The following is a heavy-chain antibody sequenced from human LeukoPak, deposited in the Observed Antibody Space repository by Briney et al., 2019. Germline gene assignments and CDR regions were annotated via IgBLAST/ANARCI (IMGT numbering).Heavy chain of an antibody. D-gene: IGHD2-2*02. J-gene: IGHJ6*03. CDR3: ARSGYCSSTSCYRREYYYYYYMDV. V-gene: IGHV4-61*02. Sequence: PSETLSLTCTVSGGSISSGSYYWSWIRQPAGKGLEWIGRIYTSGITNYNPSLKTRVTISADTTKNQFSLKLSSVTAADTAVYYCARSGYCSSTSCYRREYYYYYYMDVWGKGTTVTVSS. CDR2: IYTSGIT. CDR1: GGSISSGSYY.